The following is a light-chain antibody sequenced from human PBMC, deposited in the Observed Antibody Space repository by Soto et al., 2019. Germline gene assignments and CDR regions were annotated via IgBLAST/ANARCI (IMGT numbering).Light chain of an antibody. CDR3: SSYTSSSTLGV. J-gene: IGLJ2*01. CDR2: DVS. V-gene: IGLV2-14*01. CDR1: SSDVGGYNY. Sequence: QSALTQPASVSGSPGQSITISCTGTSSDVGGYNYVSWYQQHPGKAPKPMIYDVSNRPSGVSNRFSGSKSGNTASLTISGLQAEDEADYYGSSYTSSSTLGVFGGGTKLTVL.